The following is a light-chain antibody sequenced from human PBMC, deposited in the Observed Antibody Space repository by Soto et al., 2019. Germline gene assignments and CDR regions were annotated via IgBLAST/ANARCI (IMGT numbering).Light chain of an antibody. Sequence: EIVLTQSPGTLSLSPGKRATLSCWASQSVHSSHLAWYQQRPGQPPRLLIYGASSRATGIPDRFSGSGSGTVFTLTISRLKPEDFAVYFCQQYDSSPTTFGQGTK. J-gene: IGKJ1*01. CDR3: QQYDSSPTT. CDR1: QSVHSSH. CDR2: GAS. V-gene: IGKV3-20*01.